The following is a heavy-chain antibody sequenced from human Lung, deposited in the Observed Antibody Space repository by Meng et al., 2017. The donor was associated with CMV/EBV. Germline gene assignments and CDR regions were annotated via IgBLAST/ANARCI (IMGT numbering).Heavy chain of an antibody. J-gene: IGHJ4*02. D-gene: IGHD7-27*01. CDR1: GFAFSGYW. CDR2: INEDGRTT. CDR3: GRDLSGASDY. Sequence: EVQLVESGGGLVQPGGFLRLSCAASGFAFSGYWMHWVRQAPGKGLVWVSRINEDGRTTDYADSVKGRFTISRDNAENTLYLQMNSLRPEDTAVYYCGRDLSGASDYWGQGTLVTVAS. V-gene: IGHV3-74*01.